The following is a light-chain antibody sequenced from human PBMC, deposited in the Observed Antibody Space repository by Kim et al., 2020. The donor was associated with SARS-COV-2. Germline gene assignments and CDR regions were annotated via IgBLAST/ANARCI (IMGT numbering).Light chain of an antibody. CDR3: QQYDTYPT. CDR1: QDVSTY. J-gene: IGKJ5*01. Sequence: SASVRDKVTITWRASQDVSTYLAWFQQKPGKAPKSLIYAASSLQNGVPSRFSGSGSGTDFTLTISSLQPEDFATYYCQQYDTYPTFGQGTRLEIK. CDR2: AAS. V-gene: IGKV1-16*01.